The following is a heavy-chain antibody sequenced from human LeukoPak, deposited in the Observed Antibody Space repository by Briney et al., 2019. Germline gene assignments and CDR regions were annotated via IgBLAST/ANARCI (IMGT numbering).Heavy chain of an antibody. J-gene: IGHJ4*02. CDR3: AAVPPYSSSSGIVDY. D-gene: IGHD6-6*01. CDR2: IVVGSGNT. V-gene: IGHV1-58*01. Sequence: GASVKVSCKASGFTFTSSAVQWVRQARGQRLEWIGWIVVGSGNTNYAQKFQERVTITRDMSTSTAYMELSSLRPEDTAVYYCAAVPPYSSSSGIVDYWGQGTLVTVSS. CDR1: GFTFTSSA.